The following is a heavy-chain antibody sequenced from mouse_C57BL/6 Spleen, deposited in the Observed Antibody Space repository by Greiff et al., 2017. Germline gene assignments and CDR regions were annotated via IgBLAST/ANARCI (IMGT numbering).Heavy chain of an antibody. Sequence: EVKLMESGAGLVKPGGSLKLSCAASGFTFSSYAMSWVRQTPEKRLEWVAYISSGGDYIYYADTVKGRFTISRDNAWNTLYLQLSSLKSEDTSSDYCTRNQGDSNSWFAYWGQGTPVTVSA. CDR3: TRNQGDSNSWFAY. CDR2: ISSGGDYI. D-gene: IGHD2-5*01. J-gene: IGHJ3*01. V-gene: IGHV5-9-1*02. CDR1: GFTFSSYA.